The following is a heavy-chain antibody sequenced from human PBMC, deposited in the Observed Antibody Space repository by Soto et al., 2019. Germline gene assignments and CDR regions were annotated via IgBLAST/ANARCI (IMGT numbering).Heavy chain of an antibody. Sequence: QVQLVQSGAEVKKPGSSVKVSCTASGGTFSSYAISWVRQAPGQGLEWMGGIIPIFGTANYAQKFQGRVTITADEAASTAYMELSSLRSEDTAVYYCARADGEGSHYYYYYGMDVWGQGTTVTVSS. CDR3: ARADGEGSHYYYYYGMDV. J-gene: IGHJ6*02. D-gene: IGHD4-17*01. CDR1: GGTFSSYA. CDR2: IIPIFGTA. V-gene: IGHV1-69*01.